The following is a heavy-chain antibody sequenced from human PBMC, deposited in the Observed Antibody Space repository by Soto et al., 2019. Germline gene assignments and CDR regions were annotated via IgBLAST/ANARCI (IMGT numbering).Heavy chain of an antibody. Sequence: GGSLRLSCAASGFTVSSNYMSWVRQAPGKGLEWVSVIYSGGSTYYADSVKGRFTISRDNYKNTLYLQMNSLRAEDTAVYYCARVVVGPLDVWGKGTTVTVSS. J-gene: IGHJ6*04. CDR1: GFTVSSNY. CDR3: ARVVVGPLDV. V-gene: IGHV3-66*01. CDR2: IYSGGST. D-gene: IGHD3-22*01.